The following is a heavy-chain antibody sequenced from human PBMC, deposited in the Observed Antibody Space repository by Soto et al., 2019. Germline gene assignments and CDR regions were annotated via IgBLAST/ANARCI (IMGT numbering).Heavy chain of an antibody. Sequence: ASVKVSCKASGYTFTIYGISWVRQAPGQGLEWMGWISAYNGNTNYAQKLQGRVTMTTDTSTSTAYMELRSLRSDDTAVYYCARSRPVGVVAATQASDPWGQGTLVTVYS. CDR3: ARSRPVGVVAATQASDP. V-gene: IGHV1-18*01. D-gene: IGHD2-15*01. J-gene: IGHJ5*02. CDR2: ISAYNGNT. CDR1: GYTFTIYG.